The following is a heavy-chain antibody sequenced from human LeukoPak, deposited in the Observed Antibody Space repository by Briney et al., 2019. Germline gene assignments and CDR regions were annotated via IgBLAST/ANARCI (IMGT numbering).Heavy chain of an antibody. J-gene: IGHJ6*04. Sequence: KPRESLKLSCKGSGYSFTSYWIGWVRQMPGNCLGWMGIIYPGVSDTRYSPSFKGQVTISADKSISTAYLQWSSLKASDTAIYYCTGWVASVDVWGRGTTVIASS. V-gene: IGHV5-51*01. CDR3: TGWVASVDV. CDR2: IYPGVSDT. CDR1: GYSFTSYW. D-gene: IGHD2-15*01.